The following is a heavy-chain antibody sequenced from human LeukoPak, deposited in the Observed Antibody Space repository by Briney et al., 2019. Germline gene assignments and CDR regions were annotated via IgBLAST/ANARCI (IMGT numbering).Heavy chain of an antibody. V-gene: IGHV1-2*02. Sequence: ASVKVSCKASGYTFTGFYIHWVRQAPGQGLEWMAWINPRNGGSHSAQKFQGRVTLTRDTSISTVYMELSSLRSEDTAVYYCARGYCSGGSCYSYWFDPWGQGTLVTVSS. CDR2: INPRNGGS. CDR1: GYTFTGFY. D-gene: IGHD2-15*01. CDR3: ARGYCSGGSCYSYWFDP. J-gene: IGHJ5*02.